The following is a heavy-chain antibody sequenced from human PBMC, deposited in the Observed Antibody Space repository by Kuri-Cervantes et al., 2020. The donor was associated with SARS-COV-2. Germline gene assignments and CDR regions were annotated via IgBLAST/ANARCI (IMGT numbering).Heavy chain of an antibody. D-gene: IGHD6-6*01. Sequence: SETLSLTCAVSGYSISSGYYCCLIRQAPGKRLEWIGSIYHSGSTYYNSSLKSRITTSVDTYKNQFPLQLSSVTAADTAVYCCSISSSLSYYFDFWGQGTLVTVSS. CDR3: SISSSLSYYFDF. CDR1: GYSISSGYY. J-gene: IGHJ4*02. V-gene: IGHV4-38-2*01. CDR2: IYHSGST.